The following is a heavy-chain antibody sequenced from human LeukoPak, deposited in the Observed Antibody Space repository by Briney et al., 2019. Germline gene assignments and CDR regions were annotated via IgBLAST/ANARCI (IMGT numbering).Heavy chain of an antibody. Sequence: QTGGSLRLSCAASGFTFSSFAMHWVRQAPGKGLEWVAVISYDGSNKYYADSVKGRFTISRDNSKNTLYLQMNSLRAEDTAVYYCARGEAMVRGVIPHYDAFDIWGQGTMVTVSS. V-gene: IGHV3-30-3*01. J-gene: IGHJ3*02. CDR2: ISYDGSNK. CDR3: ARGEAMVRGVIPHYDAFDI. D-gene: IGHD3-10*01. CDR1: GFTFSSFA.